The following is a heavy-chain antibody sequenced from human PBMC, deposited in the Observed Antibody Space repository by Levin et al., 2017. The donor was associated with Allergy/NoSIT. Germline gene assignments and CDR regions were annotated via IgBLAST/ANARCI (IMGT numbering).Heavy chain of an antibody. J-gene: IGHJ4*02. CDR2: IGATGEK. CDR3: TRELRGGGPNDY. V-gene: IGHV3-13*04. D-gene: IGHD3-10*01. CDR1: GFTFSSYD. Sequence: QTGGSLRLSCAASGFTFSSYDMHWVRQGTGKVLEWVSAIGATGEKYYSGSVKGRFTISRENAKNSLYLQMNSLRAGDTAVYYCTRELRGGGPNDYWGQGTLVTVSS.